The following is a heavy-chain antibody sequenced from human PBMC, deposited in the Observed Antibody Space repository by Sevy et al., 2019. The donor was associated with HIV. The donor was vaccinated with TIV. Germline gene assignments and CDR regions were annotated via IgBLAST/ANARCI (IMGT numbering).Heavy chain of an antibody. Sequence: SETLSLTCTVSGGSVSSYYWDWIRQPAGKGLEWICRIYHSGSTNYSPSLKSRLTMSIDTSKNQCSLNLRSVTAADTAVYYCARDPRSYFDSWGQGILVTVSS. CDR1: GGSVSSYY. CDR3: ARDPRSYFDS. J-gene: IGHJ4*02. V-gene: IGHV4-4*07. CDR2: IYHSGST.